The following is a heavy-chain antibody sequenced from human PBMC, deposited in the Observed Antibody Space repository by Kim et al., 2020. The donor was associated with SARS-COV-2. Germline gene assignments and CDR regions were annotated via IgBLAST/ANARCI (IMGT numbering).Heavy chain of an antibody. CDR3: ARGGSGRAFDI. Sequence: ANYAQKFQGRVTITADESTSTAYMELSSLRSEDTAVYYCARGGSGRAFDIWGQGTMVTVSS. J-gene: IGHJ3*02. CDR2: A. D-gene: IGHD1-26*01. V-gene: IGHV1-69*01.